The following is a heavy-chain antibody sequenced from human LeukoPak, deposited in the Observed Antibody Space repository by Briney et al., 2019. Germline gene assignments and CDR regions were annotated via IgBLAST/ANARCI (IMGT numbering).Heavy chain of an antibody. J-gene: IGHJ5*02. V-gene: IGHV3-48*01. D-gene: IGHD3-16*02. Sequence: PGGSLRLSCAVSGFTFSSYSMNWVRQAPGKGLEWVSYISSSSSSICYADSVKGRFTISRDNSKNTLYLQMNSLRAEDTAVYYCARDLSGWFDPWGQGTLVTVSS. CDR3: ARDLSGWFDP. CDR1: GFTFSSYS. CDR2: ISSSSSSI.